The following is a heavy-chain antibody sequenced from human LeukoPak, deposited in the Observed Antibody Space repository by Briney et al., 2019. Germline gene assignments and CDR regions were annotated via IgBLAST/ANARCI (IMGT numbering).Heavy chain of an antibody. CDR1: GFTFDDYA. J-gene: IGHJ4*02. CDR3: AKDSSPYDILTGALDY. CDR2: ISWNSGSI. V-gene: IGHV3-9*01. Sequence: HPGGSLRLSCAASGFTFDDYAMHWVRQAPGKGLEWVSGISWNSGSIGYADSVKGRFTISRDNAKNSLYLQMNSLRAEDTALYYCAKDSSPYDILTGALDYWGQGTLVTVSS. D-gene: IGHD3-9*01.